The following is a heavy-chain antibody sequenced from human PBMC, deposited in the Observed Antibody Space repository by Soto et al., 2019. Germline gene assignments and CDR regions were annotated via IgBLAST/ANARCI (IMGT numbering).Heavy chain of an antibody. J-gene: IGHJ4*02. CDR3: AKDTTMYSSSWYGTNFDY. V-gene: IGHV3-30*18. CDR1: GFTFSSYG. D-gene: IGHD6-13*01. CDR2: ISYDGSNK. Sequence: GGSLRLSCAASGFTFSSYGMHWVRQAPGKGLEWVAVISYDGSNKYYADSVKGRFTISRDNSKNTLYLQMNSLRAEDTAVYYCAKDTTMYSSSWYGTNFDYWGQGTLVTVSS.